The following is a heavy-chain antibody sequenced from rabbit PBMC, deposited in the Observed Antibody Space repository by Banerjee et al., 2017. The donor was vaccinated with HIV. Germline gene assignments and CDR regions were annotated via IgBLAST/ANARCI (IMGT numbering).Heavy chain of an antibody. CDR3: VRDGYDDYGDLTRLDL. V-gene: IGHV1S47*01. D-gene: IGHD2-1*01. Sequence: QEQLVESGGGLVQPGGSLKLSCKASGFDFSSYGVSWVRQAPGKGLEWIGYIDPVFGSTYYASWVNGRFTISSHNAQNTLYLQLNSLTAADTATYFCVRDGYDDYGDLTRLDLWGPGTLVTVS. J-gene: IGHJ3*01. CDR2: IDPVFGST. CDR1: GFDFSSYG.